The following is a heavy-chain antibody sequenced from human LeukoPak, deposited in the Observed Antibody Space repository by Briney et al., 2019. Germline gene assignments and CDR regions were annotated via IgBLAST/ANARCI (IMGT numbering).Heavy chain of an antibody. D-gene: IGHD3-10*01. Sequence: KSSETLSLTCTVAGYSISSGYYWGWLRQSPGKGLEWIASIYHTGETHYHPSLKGRVSISVDTSNNQFSLRSTSATAADTAMYYCARGRFAELLFDIWGQGTLVTVSS. CDR1: GYSISSGYY. CDR3: ARGRFAELLFDI. V-gene: IGHV4-38-2*02. J-gene: IGHJ4*02. CDR2: IYHTGET.